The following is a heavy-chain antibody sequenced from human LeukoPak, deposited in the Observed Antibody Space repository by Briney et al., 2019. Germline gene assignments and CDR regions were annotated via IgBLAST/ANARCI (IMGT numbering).Heavy chain of an antibody. J-gene: IGHJ4*02. D-gene: IGHD5-18*01. CDR1: GYTLTELS. V-gene: IGHV1-24*01. CDR3: ATAFSRYSYGYGGWYYFDY. CDR2: FDPEDGET. Sequence: ASVKVSCKVSGYTLTELSMHWVRQAPGKGLEWMGGFDPEDGETNYAQKFQGRVTMTEDTSTDTAYMELSSLRSEDTAVYYCATAFSRYSYGYGGWYYFDYWGQGTLVTVSS.